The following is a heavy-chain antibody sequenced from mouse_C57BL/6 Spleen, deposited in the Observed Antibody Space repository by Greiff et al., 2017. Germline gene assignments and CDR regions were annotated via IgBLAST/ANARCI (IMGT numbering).Heavy chain of an antibody. CDR2: ILPGSGST. V-gene: IGHV1-9*01. CDR1: GYTFTGYW. Sequence: LMKPGASVKLSCKATGYTFTGYWIEWVKQRPGHGLEWIGEILPGSGSTNYNEKFKGKATFTADTSSNTAYMQLSSLTTEDSAIYYCARGDSTVVATGYFDYWGQGTTLTVSS. J-gene: IGHJ2*01. CDR3: ARGDSTVVATGYFDY. D-gene: IGHD1-1*01.